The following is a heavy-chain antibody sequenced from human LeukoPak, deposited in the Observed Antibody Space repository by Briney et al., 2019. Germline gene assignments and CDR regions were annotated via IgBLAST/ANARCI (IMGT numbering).Heavy chain of an antibody. CDR3: ARSRRRRQLVLIAHAFDI. CDR2: IYYSGST. D-gene: IGHD6-13*01. Sequence: PSQTLSLTCTVSGGPISSGDYYWSWIRQPPGKGLEWIGYIYYSGSTYYNPSLKSRVTISVDTSKNQFPLKLSSVTAADTAVYYCARSRRRRQLVLIAHAFDIWGQGTMVTVSS. CDR1: GGPISSGDYY. J-gene: IGHJ3*02. V-gene: IGHV4-30-4*01.